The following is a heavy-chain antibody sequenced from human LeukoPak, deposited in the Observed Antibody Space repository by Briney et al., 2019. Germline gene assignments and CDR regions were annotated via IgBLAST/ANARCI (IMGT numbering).Heavy chain of an antibody. CDR2: IKGDGSEK. Sequence: GGSLRLSCAASGFTFSSYWMSWVRQAPGKGLEWVANIKGDGSEKYYVDSVEGRFTISRDNAKNSLYLQMNSLRAEDTAVYYCASPAKYSDTWYFDYWGQGTLVTVSS. CDR3: ASPAKYSDTWYFDY. D-gene: IGHD6-6*01. J-gene: IGHJ4*02. V-gene: IGHV3-7*01. CDR1: GFTFSSYW.